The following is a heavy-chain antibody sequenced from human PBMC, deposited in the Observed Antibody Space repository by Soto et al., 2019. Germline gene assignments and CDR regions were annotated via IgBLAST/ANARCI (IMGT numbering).Heavy chain of an antibody. V-gene: IGHV3-7*03. J-gene: IGHJ6*02. CDR3: ARDHLILPAHDFFYGSDV. CDR2: IPPDGVDG. CDR1: GFIFSMYS. Sequence: DVKLVESGGGMVQPGDSLRLSCEVSGFIFSMYSMSWVRQTPGKGLEWVAKIPPDGVDGHYADAVKGRFTISRDNGKNSLYLQMNNLRAEDTAVYYCARDHLILPAHDFFYGSDVWGRGATVTVSS. D-gene: IGHD2-21*02.